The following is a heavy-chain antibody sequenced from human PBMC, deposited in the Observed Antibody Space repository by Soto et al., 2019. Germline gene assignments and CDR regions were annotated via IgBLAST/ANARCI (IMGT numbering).Heavy chain of an antibody. CDR2: IKSKTDGGTT. CDR3: PTDRQPGSGDSFDI. CDR1: GFTFSNAC. D-gene: IGHD6-25*01. Sequence: GGSLRLSCAASGFTFSNACMSWVRQAPGKGLEWVGRIKSKTDGGTTDYAAPVKGRFTISRDDSKNTLYLQMNSLKTEDRAVYYGPTDRQPGSGDSFDIWGQGTLVTVSS. V-gene: IGHV3-15*01. J-gene: IGHJ3*02.